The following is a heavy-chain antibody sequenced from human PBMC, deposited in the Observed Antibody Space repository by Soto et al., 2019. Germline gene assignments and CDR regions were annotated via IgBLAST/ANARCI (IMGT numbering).Heavy chain of an antibody. CDR1: GYPFTSYY. V-gene: IGHV1-46*03. CDR3: ARGGGIVVVTAPYDY. CDR2: INPSGGYT. J-gene: IGHJ4*02. Sequence: ASVKVSCKASGYPFTSYYMNWVRQAPGQGLEWLGIINPSGGYTTYAQRFLGRVTMTSDTSTSTVHMELGSLTSEDTAVYYCARGGGIVVVTAPYDYWGQGTLVTVSS. D-gene: IGHD2-21*02.